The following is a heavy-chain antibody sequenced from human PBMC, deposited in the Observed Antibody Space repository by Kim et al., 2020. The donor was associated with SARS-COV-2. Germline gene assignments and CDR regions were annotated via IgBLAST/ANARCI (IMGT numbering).Heavy chain of an antibody. CDR2: NNSDGSST. CDR1: GFTFSSYW. CDR3: ARDRGIVATMVYYYYYYGMDG. J-gene: IGHJ6*02. Sequence: GGSLRLSCAASGFTFSSYWMHWVRQAPGKGLVWVSRNNSDGSSTSYADSVKGRFTISRDNAKNTLYLQMNSLRAEDTAVYYCARDRGIVATMVYYYYYYGMDGWGQGPTVTVAS. D-gene: IGHD5-12*01. V-gene: IGHV3-74*01.